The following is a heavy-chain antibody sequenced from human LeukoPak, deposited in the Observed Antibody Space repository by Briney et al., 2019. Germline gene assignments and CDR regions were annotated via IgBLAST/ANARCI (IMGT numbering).Heavy chain of an antibody. CDR3: ARDPLAGPPDY. D-gene: IGHD2-15*01. CDR2: IYYSGST. V-gene: IGHV4-59*01. CDR1: GGSISSYY. Sequence: SETLPLTCTVSGGSISSYYWSWIRQPPGKGLEWIGYIYYSGSTNYNPSLKSRVTISVDTSKNQFSLKLSSVTAADTAVYYCARDPLAGPPDYWGQGTLVTVSS. J-gene: IGHJ4*02.